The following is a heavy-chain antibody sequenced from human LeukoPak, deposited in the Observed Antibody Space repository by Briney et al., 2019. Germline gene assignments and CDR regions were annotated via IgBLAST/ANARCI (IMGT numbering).Heavy chain of an antibody. J-gene: IGHJ4*02. Sequence: GGSLRLSCAASGFTFSYYDMHWVRQAPGKGLEWLAYIRYGGSSKYYADFVKGRFTISRDYSKNTLYLHMNSLRAEDTAVYYCARDQAGSGHYADYWGQGTLVTVSS. CDR3: ARDQAGSGHYADY. CDR1: GFTFSYYD. V-gene: IGHV3-30*02. CDR2: IRYGGSSK. D-gene: IGHD3-10*01.